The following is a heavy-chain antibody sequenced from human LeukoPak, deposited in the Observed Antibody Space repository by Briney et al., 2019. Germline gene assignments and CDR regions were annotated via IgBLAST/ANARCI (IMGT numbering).Heavy chain of an antibody. J-gene: IGHJ4*02. CDR1: GDSISSGVNY. Sequence: SQTLSLTCTVSGDSISSGVNYWSWLRQHPGKGLEWIGYIYHSGSTNYNPSLKGRVTMTVDTSKNQFSLNLSSVTAADTAVYYCARGRGSSWYYFDSWGQGTLVTVSS. D-gene: IGHD6-13*01. CDR3: ARGRGSSWYYFDS. CDR2: IYHSGST. V-gene: IGHV4-31*03.